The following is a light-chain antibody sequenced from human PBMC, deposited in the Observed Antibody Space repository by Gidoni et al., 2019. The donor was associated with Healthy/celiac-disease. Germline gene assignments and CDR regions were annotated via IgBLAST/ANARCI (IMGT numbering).Light chain of an antibody. J-gene: IGLJ3*02. CDR2: DNS. CDR1: AGYD. Sequence: AGYDVHWYQQLPGTAPKLLIYDNSNRPSGVPDRFSGSKSGTSASLAITGLQAEDEADYYCQSYDSSLSGWVFGGGTKLTVL. V-gene: IGLV1-40*01. CDR3: QSYDSSLSGWV.